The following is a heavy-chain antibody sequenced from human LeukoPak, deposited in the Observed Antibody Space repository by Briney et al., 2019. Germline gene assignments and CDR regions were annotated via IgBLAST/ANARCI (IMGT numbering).Heavy chain of an antibody. J-gene: IGHJ6*02. CDR1: GYTFTGYY. V-gene: IGHV1-2*02. D-gene: IGHD3-22*01. CDR2: INPNSGGT. Sequence: GASVKVSCKASGYTFTGYYMHWVRQAPGQGLEWMGWINPNSGGTNYAQKFQGRVTMTRDTSISTAYMELSRLRSDDTAVYYCARFNPTYSSGYYLDYYYYGMGVWGQGTTVTVSS. CDR3: ARFNPTYSSGYYLDYYYYGMGV.